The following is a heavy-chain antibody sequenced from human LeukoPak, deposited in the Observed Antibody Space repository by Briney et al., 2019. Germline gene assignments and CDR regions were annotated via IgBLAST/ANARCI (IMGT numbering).Heavy chain of an antibody. CDR1: GGSISSHY. D-gene: IGHD3-22*01. CDR3: ARLYDSSGYTNWLEP. CDR2: IYYSGTS. V-gene: IGHV4-59*11. Sequence: SETLSLTCTVSGGSISSHYWSWIRQPPGKGLEWIGYIYYSGTSKYNPSLKSRVTISVDTSKNQFSLKLSSVTAADTAGYYCARLYDSSGYTNWLEPWGQGTLVTVSS. J-gene: IGHJ5*02.